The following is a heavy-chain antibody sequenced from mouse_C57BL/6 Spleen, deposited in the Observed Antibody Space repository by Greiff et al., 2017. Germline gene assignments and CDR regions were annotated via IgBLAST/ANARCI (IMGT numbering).Heavy chain of an antibody. V-gene: IGHV1-58*01. CDR3: ARGHGSSPAWFAY. Sequence: EVQLQQSGAELVRPGSSVKMSCKTSGYTFTSYGINWVKQRPGQGLEWIGYIYIGNGYTDYNEKFKGKATLTSDTSSSTAYMQLSSLTSEDSAIYFCARGHGSSPAWFAYWGQGTLVTVSA. CDR1: GYTFTSYG. D-gene: IGHD1-1*01. CDR2: IYIGNGYT. J-gene: IGHJ3*01.